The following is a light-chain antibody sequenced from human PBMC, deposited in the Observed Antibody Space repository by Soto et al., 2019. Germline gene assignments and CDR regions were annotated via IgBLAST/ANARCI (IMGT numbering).Light chain of an antibody. CDR2: EGT. V-gene: IGLV2-23*01. Sequence: QSALTQPASVSGSPGQSITISCTGTNSDVGSYNFVSWYQQHPGKAPKLMIYEGTQRPSGVSNRFSGSKSGNTASLTISGLQAEDEADYYCCSYAGSSTPHYVFGTGTKVTVL. CDR3: CSYAGSSTPHYV. J-gene: IGLJ1*01. CDR1: NSDVGSYNF.